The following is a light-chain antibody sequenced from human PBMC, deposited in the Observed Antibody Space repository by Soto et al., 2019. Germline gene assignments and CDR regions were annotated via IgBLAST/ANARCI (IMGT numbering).Light chain of an antibody. V-gene: IGLV2-23*01. J-gene: IGLJ1*01. Sequence: QSALTQPASVSGSPGQSITISCTGTSSDVGSYNLVSWYQQHPGTAPKLMIYDAFKRPSGVSNRFSGSKSGDTASLTISGLQAEDEADYYCCSYAGSTTLYVFGTGTKLTVL. CDR2: DAF. CDR3: CSYAGSTTLYV. CDR1: SSDVGSYNL.